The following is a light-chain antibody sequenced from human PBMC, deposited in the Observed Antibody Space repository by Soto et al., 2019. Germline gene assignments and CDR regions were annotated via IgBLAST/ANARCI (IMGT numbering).Light chain of an antibody. CDR1: SSNIGSNI. CDR3: AAWDDSLDGVL. V-gene: IGLV1-44*01. Sequence: QSVLTQPPSVSGTPGQRVTISCSGSSSNIGSNIVNWYQQLPGTAPKLLIYSNNQRPSGVPDRFSGSKSGTSASLAISGLQSEDEADYYCAAWDDSLDGVLFGGGTKVTVL. CDR2: SNN. J-gene: IGLJ2*01.